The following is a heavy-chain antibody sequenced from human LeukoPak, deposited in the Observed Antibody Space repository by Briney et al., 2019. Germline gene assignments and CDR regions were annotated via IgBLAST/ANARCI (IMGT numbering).Heavy chain of an antibody. V-gene: IGHV3-30-3*01. D-gene: IGHD2-8*01. Sequence: GRSLRLSCAASGFTFSTYVMHWVRQAPGKGLEWAAVISYDGTNKYYAHSVKGRFTISRDNSKNTLYLQMNSLRAEDTAVYYCAGVYDGNFGYFDYWGQGTLVTVSS. CDR1: GFTFSTYV. CDR3: AGVYDGNFGYFDY. J-gene: IGHJ4*02. CDR2: ISYDGTNK.